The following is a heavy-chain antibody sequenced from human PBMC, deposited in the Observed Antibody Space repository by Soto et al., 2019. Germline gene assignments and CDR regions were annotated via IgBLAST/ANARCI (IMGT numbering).Heavy chain of an antibody. CDR3: AKGQPSQVGASPFDY. CDR2: ISGSGGST. Sequence: GGSLRLSCAASGFTFSSYAMSWVRQAPGKGLEWVSAISGSGGSTYYADSVKGRFTISRDNSKNTLYLQMNSLRAEDTAVYYCAKGQPSQVGASPFDYWGKGTLVTVDS. CDR1: GFTFSSYA. D-gene: IGHD2-2*01. V-gene: IGHV3-23*01. J-gene: IGHJ4*02.